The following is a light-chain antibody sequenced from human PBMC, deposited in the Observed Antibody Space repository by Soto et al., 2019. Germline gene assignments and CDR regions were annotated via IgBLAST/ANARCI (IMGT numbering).Light chain of an antibody. CDR2: GAS. CDR1: QNIFSK. Sequence: EIVMTQSPATLSLSLGERATLSGRASQNIFSKLAWYQQKVGQTPKLLIFGASTRATGVPVGFSGSESGPEFILTTNSLQSEDVARYYCQQYNTWPPTFGGGTKVEI. V-gene: IGKV3-15*01. CDR3: QQYNTWPPT. J-gene: IGKJ4*01.